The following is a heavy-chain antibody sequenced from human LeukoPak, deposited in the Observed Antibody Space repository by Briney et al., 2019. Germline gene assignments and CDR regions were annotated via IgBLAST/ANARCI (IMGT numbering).Heavy chain of an antibody. CDR3: ARASYSSSWYAVDY. D-gene: IGHD6-13*01. CDR2: IYHSGHT. J-gene: IGHJ4*02. V-gene: IGHV4-61*08. Sequence: SETLSLTCTVSGGSLSSGGYYWSWIRQSPGKGLEWIGYIYHSGHTMSNPSLKSRVSLSLDTSNNQFSLKLSSVTAADTAVYYCARASYSSSWYAVDYWGQGTLVTVSS. CDR1: GGSLSSGGYY.